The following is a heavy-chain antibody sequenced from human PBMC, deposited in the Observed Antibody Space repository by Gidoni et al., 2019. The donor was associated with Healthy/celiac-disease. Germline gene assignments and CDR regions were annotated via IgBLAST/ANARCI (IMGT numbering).Heavy chain of an antibody. D-gene: IGHD5-12*01. CDR1: GFTFSSYA. CDR3: AKLVAARGDY. J-gene: IGHJ4*02. V-gene: IGHV3-23*01. CDR2: ISGSGGST. Sequence: EVQLLESGGGLVQPGGSLRLYCAASGFTFSSYAMSWVRRAPGKGLDWVSAISGSGGSTYYADSVKGRCTISRDNSKNTLYLQMNSLRAEDTAVYYCAKLVAARGDYWGQGTLVTVSS.